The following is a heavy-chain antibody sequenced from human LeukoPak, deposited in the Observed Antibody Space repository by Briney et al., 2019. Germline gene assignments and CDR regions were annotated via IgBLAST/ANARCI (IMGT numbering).Heavy chain of an antibody. V-gene: IGHV4-59*01. CDR3: AKSPYYFDY. J-gene: IGHJ4*02. CDR2: VYYSGST. Sequence: SETLLLTCTGSGGSISSYYWSWLRQPPGKGLEWIGYVYYSGSTNYNPSLKSRVTMSVDTSKNQFSLKLSSVTAADTAVYYCAKSPYYFDYWGQGTLVTVSS. CDR1: GGSISSYY.